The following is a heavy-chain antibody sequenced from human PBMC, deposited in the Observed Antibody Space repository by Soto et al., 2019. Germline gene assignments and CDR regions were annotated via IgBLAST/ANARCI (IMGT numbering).Heavy chain of an antibody. CDR2: IWYDGSNK. D-gene: IGHD3-16*01. CDR3: ARDVGDYAFDI. J-gene: IGHJ3*02. Sequence: GSLRLSCAASGFTFSSYGMHWVRQAPGKGLEWVAVIWYDGSNKYYADSVKGRFTISRDNSKNTLYLQMNSLRAEDTAVYYCARDVGDYAFDIWGQGTMVTVSS. V-gene: IGHV3-33*08. CDR1: GFTFSSYG.